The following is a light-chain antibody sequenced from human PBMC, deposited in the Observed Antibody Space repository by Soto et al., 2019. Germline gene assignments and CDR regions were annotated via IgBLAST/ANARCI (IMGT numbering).Light chain of an antibody. J-gene: IGKJ1*01. Sequence: EIVLTQSPGTLSLSPGERATLSCRASQTVSQNYLAWYQHKPGQPPRLLIYDASDRATGAPDRFSGSGSGTDFTLTISSLEHEDSAVYYCQQCATAPLTFGQGTKVEIK. CDR3: QQCATAPLT. CDR1: QTVSQNY. V-gene: IGKV3-20*01. CDR2: DAS.